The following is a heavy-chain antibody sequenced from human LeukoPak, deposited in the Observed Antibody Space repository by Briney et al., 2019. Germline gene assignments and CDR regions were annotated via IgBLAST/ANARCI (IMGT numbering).Heavy chain of an antibody. CDR1: GDTFSIYV. D-gene: IGHD2-15*01. V-gene: IGHV1-69*05. Sequence: SVKVSCKASGDTFSIYVISWVRQAPGQGLEWMGGLIPIFGTTNYAQKFKGRVTITTDESTSTAYMELSSLTSEDTAVYYCARLILRRTHSVDVWGQGTTVTVSS. J-gene: IGHJ6*02. CDR3: ARLILRRTHSVDV. CDR2: LIPIFGTT.